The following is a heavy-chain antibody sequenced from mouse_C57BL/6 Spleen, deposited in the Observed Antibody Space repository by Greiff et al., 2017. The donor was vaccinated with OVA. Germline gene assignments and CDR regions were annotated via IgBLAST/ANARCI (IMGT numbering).Heavy chain of an antibody. CDR3: AKTAQATDY. V-gene: IGHV1-50*01. CDR2: IDPSDSST. CDR1: GYTFTSYW. D-gene: IGHD3-2*02. Sequence: QVQLQQPGAELVKPGASVKLSCKASGYTFTSYWMQWVKQRPGQGLEWIGEIDPSDSSTNYNQKFKGKATLTVDTSSSTAYMQLSSLTSEDSAVYYCAKTAQATDYWGQGTTLTVSS. J-gene: IGHJ2*01.